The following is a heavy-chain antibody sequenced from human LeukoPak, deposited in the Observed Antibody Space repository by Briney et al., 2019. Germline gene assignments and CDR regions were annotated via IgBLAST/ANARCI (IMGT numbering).Heavy chain of an antibody. CDR2: FDPEDGET. Sequence: ASVKVSCKVSGYTLTELSMHWVRQAPGKGLEWMGGFDPEDGETIYAQKFQGRVTITRDTSASTAYMELSSLRSEDTAVYYCARLFWSGYYNWFDPWGQGTLVTVSS. V-gene: IGHV1-24*01. CDR1: GYTLTELS. D-gene: IGHD3-3*01. CDR3: ARLFWSGYYNWFDP. J-gene: IGHJ5*02.